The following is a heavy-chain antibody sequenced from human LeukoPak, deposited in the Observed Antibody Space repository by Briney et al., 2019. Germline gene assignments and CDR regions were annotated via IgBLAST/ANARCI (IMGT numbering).Heavy chain of an antibody. CDR3: AREVPAARRGAFDI. J-gene: IGHJ3*02. Sequence: PSETLSLTCTVSGGSISSGNYYWSWIRQPAGKGLEWIGRIYTSGSTNYNPSLKSRVTMSMDTSKNHFSLKLTSVTAADTAVYYCAREVPAARRGAFDIWGQGTMVTVSS. D-gene: IGHD6-6*01. CDR1: GGSISSGNYY. CDR2: IYTSGST. V-gene: IGHV4-61*02.